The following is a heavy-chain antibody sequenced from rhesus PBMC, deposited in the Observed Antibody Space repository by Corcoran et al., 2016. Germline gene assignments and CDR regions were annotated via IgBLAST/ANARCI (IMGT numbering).Heavy chain of an antibody. CDR1: GGSISGGYD. D-gene: IGHD4-23*01. V-gene: IGHV4-76*01. CDR3: ARIYTVTWLPIDY. J-gene: IGHJ4*01. CDR2: IYGSSGST. Sequence: QVQLQESGPGVVKPSETLSLTCAVSGGSISGGYDWSWIRQPPGKGLEWIGYIYGSSGSTNYNPYLKNRGTISKDASKNEFSLKLSSVTAADTAVYYCARIYTVTWLPIDYWGQGVLVTVSS.